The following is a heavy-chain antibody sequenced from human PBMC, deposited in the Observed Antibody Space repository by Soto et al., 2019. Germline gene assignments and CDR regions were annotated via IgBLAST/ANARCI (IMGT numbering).Heavy chain of an antibody. CDR1: GGTFSSYA. D-gene: IGHD2-2*01. V-gene: IGHV1-69*01. CDR3: ARGERVVPAALVPSLGMDV. Sequence: QVQLVQSGAEVKKPGSSVKVSCKASGGTFSSYAISWVRQAPGQGLEWMGGIIPIFGTANYAQKFQGSVTITADESTSTAYMELGSLRSEDTAVYYCARGERVVPAALVPSLGMDVWGQGTTVTVSS. J-gene: IGHJ6*02. CDR2: IIPIFGTA.